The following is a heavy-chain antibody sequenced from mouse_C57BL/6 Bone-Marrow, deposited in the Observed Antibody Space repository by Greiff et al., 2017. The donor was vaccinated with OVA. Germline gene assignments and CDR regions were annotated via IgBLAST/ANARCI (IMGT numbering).Heavy chain of an antibody. V-gene: IGHV8-12*01. J-gene: IGHJ4*01. CDR3: ARRDGIYAMDY. D-gene: IGHD6-1*01. CDR2: IYWDDDT. CDR1: GFSLSTSGMG. Sequence: QVTLKESGPGILQSSQTLSLTCSFSGFSLSTSGMGVSWLRQPSGKGLEWLARIYWDDDTRYNPSLKSRLTISKDTSRNQIYLKITSVDTADTATYYCARRDGIYAMDYWGQGTSVTVSS.